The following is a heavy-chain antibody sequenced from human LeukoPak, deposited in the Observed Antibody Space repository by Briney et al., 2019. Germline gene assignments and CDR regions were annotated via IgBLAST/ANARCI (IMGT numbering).Heavy chain of an antibody. D-gene: IGHD3-10*01. CDR1: GYTFTSYG. V-gene: IGHV1-18*01. CDR3: ARVETYYYGSGSYIYAFDI. CDR2: INAYNGNT. Sequence: ASVKVSCKASGYTFTSYGISWVRQAPGQGLEWMGWINAYNGNTNYAQKLQGRVTMTTDTSTSTAYMELRSLRSDDTAVYYCARVETYYYGSGSYIYAFDIWGQGTMVTVSS. J-gene: IGHJ3*02.